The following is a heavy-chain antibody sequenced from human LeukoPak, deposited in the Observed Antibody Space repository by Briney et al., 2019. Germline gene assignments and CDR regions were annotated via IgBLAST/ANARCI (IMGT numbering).Heavy chain of an antibody. D-gene: IGHD3-22*01. CDR3: ARRSYYYGSSGYCRGAFDI. J-gene: IGHJ3*02. CDR1: GGSFSGYY. CDR2: INHSGST. V-gene: IGHV4-34*01. Sequence: SETLSLTCAVYGGSFSGYYWSWIRQPPGKGLEWIGEINHSGSTNYNPSLKSRVTISVDTSKNQFSLKLSSVTAADTAVYYCARRSYYYGSSGYCRGAFDIWGQGTMVTVSS.